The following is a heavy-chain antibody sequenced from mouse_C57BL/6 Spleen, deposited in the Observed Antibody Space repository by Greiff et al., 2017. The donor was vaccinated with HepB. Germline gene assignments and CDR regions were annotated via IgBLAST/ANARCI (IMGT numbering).Heavy chain of an antibody. CDR1: GFTFSSYA. CDR3: TREGSSGYGAY. J-gene: IGHJ3*01. V-gene: IGHV5-9-1*02. D-gene: IGHD3-2*02. CDR2: ISSGGDYI. Sequence: EVHLVESGEGLVKPGESLKLSCAASGFTFSSYAMSWVRQTPEKRLEWVAYISSGGDYIYYADTVKGRCTITRDNARNTRYLQMSSLKSEDTAMYYCTREGSSGYGAYWGQGTLVTVSA.